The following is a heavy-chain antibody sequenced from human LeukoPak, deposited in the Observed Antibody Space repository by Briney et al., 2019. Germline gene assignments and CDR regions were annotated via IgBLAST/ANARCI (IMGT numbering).Heavy chain of an antibody. CDR1: GFTFSSYG. J-gene: IGHJ4*02. Sequence: GGSLRLSCAASGFTFSSYGLHWVHQAPGKGLEWVAVIWPDGSNKYYAGSVKGRFTIPRDDSKNTLYLQMNSLRAEDSAVYYCARASGSFDYWGQGTLVTVSS. V-gene: IGHV3-33*08. CDR2: IWPDGSNK. D-gene: IGHD1-26*01. CDR3: ARASGSFDY.